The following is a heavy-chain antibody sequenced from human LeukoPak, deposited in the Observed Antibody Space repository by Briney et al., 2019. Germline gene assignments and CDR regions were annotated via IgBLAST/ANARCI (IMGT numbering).Heavy chain of an antibody. CDR1: GFDFNRYN. J-gene: IGHJ6*02. CDR2: ISSINNYI. V-gene: IGHV3-21*01. D-gene: IGHD2/OR15-2a*01. Sequence: GGSLRLSCAASGFDFNRYNMNWVLQAPGKGLEWISSISSINNYIYYADSVKGRFTVSRDNANNSLYLQMNRLRAEDMAIYYCARVRNTTWMMSSYYYGLDVWGHGTTVTVSS. CDR3: ARVRNTTWMMSSYYYGLDV.